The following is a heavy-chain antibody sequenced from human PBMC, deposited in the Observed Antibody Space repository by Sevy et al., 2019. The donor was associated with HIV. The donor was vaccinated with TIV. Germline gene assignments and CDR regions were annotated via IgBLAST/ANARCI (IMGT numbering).Heavy chain of an antibody. V-gene: IGHV4-39*02. CDR3: AREPGGYDYDYGMDV. J-gene: IGHJ6*02. CDR2: VYDTGLT. Sequence: SETLSLTFSASGGSITSSNYYWGWIRQSPGKGLEWIGSVYDTGLTYYNPSLKSRVTISVDTSKNQFSLNLNSVTAADTAIYYCAREPGGYDYDYGMDVWGQGTTVTVSS. D-gene: IGHD5-12*01. CDR1: GGSITSSNYY.